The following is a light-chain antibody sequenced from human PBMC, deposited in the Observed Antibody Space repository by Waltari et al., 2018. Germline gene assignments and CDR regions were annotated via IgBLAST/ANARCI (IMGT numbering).Light chain of an antibody. CDR1: SSDTGYYNH. V-gene: IGLV2-8*01. CDR2: AVT. Sequence: QSALTQPPPASGSPGQSVTISCTGTSSDTGYYNHLSWYQPPPGKAPKLLIYAVTQRPSGVPDRFSGSKSGNTASLTVSGLQAEDEADYFCGSYTGGNNLVVFGGGTKLTVL. CDR3: GSYTGGNNLVV. J-gene: IGLJ2*01.